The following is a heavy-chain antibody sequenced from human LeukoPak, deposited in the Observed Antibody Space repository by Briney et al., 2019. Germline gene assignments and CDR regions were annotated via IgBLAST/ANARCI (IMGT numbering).Heavy chain of an antibody. Sequence: GGSLRLSCAASGFTFSSYTMNWVRQAPGKGLVWVSRISPTGSTTSYADSVKGRFTVSRDNAKNTLYLQVNNLRAEDTAVYYCARGPNSNWSGLDFWGQGTLLTVSS. CDR1: GFTFSSYT. J-gene: IGHJ4*02. V-gene: IGHV3-74*01. CDR3: ARGPNSNWSGLDF. D-gene: IGHD6-6*01. CDR2: ISPTGSTT.